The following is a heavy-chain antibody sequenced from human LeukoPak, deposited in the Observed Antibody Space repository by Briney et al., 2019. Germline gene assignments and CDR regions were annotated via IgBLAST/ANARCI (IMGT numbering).Heavy chain of an antibody. CDR2: ISGSGGST. CDR1: GFTFSSYA. D-gene: IGHD3-3*01. J-gene: IGHJ4*02. V-gene: IGHV3-23*01. CDR3: AKESDFWSGYYGDYFDY. Sequence: PGGSLRLSCAASGFTFSSYAMSWVRRAPGKGLEWVSAISGSGGSTYYADSVKGRFTISRDNSKNTLYLQMNSLRAEDTAVYYCAKESDFWSGYYGDYFDYWGQGTLVTVSS.